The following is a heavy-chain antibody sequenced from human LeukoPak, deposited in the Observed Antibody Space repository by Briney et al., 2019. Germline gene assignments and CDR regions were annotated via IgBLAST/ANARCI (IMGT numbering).Heavy chain of an antibody. V-gene: IGHV4-39*07. CDR2: IYYSGST. J-gene: IGHJ4*02. CDR1: GGSISSSSYY. CDR3: AKTLTGATAGFDY. Sequence: PSETLSLTCTVSGGSISSSSYYWGWIRQPPGKGLEWIGSIYYSGSTYYNPSLKSRVTISVDTSKNQFSLKLSSVTAADTAVYYCAKTLTGATAGFDYWGQGTLVTVSS. D-gene: IGHD7-27*01.